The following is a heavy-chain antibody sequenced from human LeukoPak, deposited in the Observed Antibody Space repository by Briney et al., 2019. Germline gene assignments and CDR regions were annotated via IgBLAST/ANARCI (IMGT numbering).Heavy chain of an antibody. Sequence: PGGSLRLSCTASGFTFGDYAMSWFRQAPGKGLEWVGFIRSKAYGGTTEYAASVKGRFTISRDDSKSIAYLQMNSLKTEDTAVYYCTRDPLYYDSSGYESHEVDYWGQGTLVTVSS. J-gene: IGHJ4*02. V-gene: IGHV3-49*03. CDR1: GFTFGDYA. CDR3: TRDPLYYDSSGYESHEVDY. D-gene: IGHD3-22*01. CDR2: IRSKAYGGTT.